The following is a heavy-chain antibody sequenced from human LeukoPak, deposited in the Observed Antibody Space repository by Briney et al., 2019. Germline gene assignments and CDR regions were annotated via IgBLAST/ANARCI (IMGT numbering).Heavy chain of an antibody. CDR3: ARGADQEFDF. Sequence: ASVTVSCKSSGHTFNNHFIHWVRQAPGQGLEWMGMINPRDGTTRTLQKFQGRVSMTRDTSTSTLYMGLSSLSSEDTATYFCARGADQEFDFWGQGTLVTVSS. CDR2: INPRDGTT. J-gene: IGHJ4*02. V-gene: IGHV1-46*02. CDR1: GHTFNNHF.